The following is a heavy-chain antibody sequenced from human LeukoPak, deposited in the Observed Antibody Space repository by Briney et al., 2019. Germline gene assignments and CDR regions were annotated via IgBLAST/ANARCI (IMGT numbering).Heavy chain of an antibody. CDR2: IRYDGSNK. CDR3: AKDHGSSSGLGY. CDR1: GFTFSSYG. J-gene: IGHJ4*02. D-gene: IGHD6-6*01. Sequence: GGSLRLSCAASGFTFSSYGMHWVRQAPGKGLEWVAFIRYDGSNKYYADSVKGRFTISRDNSKNTLYLQMNSLRAEDTAVYYCAKDHGSSSGLGYWGQGTLVTVSS. V-gene: IGHV3-30*02.